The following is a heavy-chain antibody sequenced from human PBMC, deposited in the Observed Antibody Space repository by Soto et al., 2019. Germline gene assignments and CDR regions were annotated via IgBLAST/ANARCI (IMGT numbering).Heavy chain of an antibody. D-gene: IGHD2-2*01. J-gene: IGHJ4*02. V-gene: IGHV3-23*05. CDR1: GFPFSTSG. Sequence: EVQLLESGGGLVQPGGSLRLSCAASGFPFSTSGMLWVRQPPGAGLEWVSAIGPNPINTNYRDSVKGRFTISRDNSRNTVFLHMTALRAEDTALYYCATARHCSSDACPASEWGQGTLITVSS. CDR2: IGPNPINT. CDR3: ATARHCSSDACPASE.